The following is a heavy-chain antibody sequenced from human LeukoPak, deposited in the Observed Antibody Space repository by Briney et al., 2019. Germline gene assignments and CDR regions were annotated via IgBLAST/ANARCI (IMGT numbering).Heavy chain of an antibody. CDR2: ISSSSSYI. Sequence: GGSLRLSCAASGFTFSSYSMNWVRQAPGKGREWVSSISSSSSYIYYADSVKGRFTISRDNAKNSLYLQMNSLRAEDTAVYYCARDAPITGTPDYWGQGTLSPSPQ. V-gene: IGHV3-21*01. D-gene: IGHD1-20*01. J-gene: IGHJ4*02. CDR1: GFTFSSYS. CDR3: ARDAPITGTPDY.